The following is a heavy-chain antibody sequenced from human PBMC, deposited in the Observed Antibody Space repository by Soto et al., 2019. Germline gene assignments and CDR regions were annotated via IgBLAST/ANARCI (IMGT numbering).Heavy chain of an antibody. Sequence: SETLSLTCTVSGGSISSYYWSWIRQPPGKGLEWIGYIYYSGSTNYNPSLKSRVTISVDTSKNQFSLKLSSVTAADTAVYYCAREYSSSSGYYFDYWGQGTLVTVPQ. V-gene: IGHV4-59*01. J-gene: IGHJ4*02. D-gene: IGHD6-6*01. CDR1: GGSISSYY. CDR2: IYYSGST. CDR3: AREYSSSSGYYFDY.